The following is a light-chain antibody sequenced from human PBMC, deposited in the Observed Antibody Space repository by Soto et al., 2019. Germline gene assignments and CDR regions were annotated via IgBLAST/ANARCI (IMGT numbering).Light chain of an antibody. J-gene: IGKJ1*01. Sequence: EIVMTQSPAALSVSPGERDTLSCRASQSVSSKLAWYQQKPGQAPRLLIYGASSRATGIPDRFSGCGSGTDFTLTISRMETEDFAVYYCQQYGSSPWTFGQGTKGDIK. CDR2: GAS. CDR1: QSVSSK. V-gene: IGKV3-20*01. CDR3: QQYGSSPWT.